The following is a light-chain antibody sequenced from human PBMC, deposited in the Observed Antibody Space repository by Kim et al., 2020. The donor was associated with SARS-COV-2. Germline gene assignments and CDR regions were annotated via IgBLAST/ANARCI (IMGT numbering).Light chain of an antibody. Sequence: NFMLAQPRSVSESPGKTITISCTRSSGNIGSNYVQWTQQRPGSAPTTVIYDDNQRPSGVPDRFSGSIDSSSNSASLTISGLKTEDEAEYYCQSYDSDGIVFGGGTQLTVL. CDR3: QSYDSDGIV. CDR1: SGNIGSNY. CDR2: DDN. J-gene: IGLJ2*01. V-gene: IGLV6-57*04.